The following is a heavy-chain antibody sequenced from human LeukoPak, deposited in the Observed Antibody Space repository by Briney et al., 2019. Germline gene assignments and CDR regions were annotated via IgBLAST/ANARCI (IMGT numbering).Heavy chain of an antibody. CDR3: ARERQDTILHSGAFDI. Sequence: SGRSLRLSCAASGFTFSTYFMHWVRQAPGKGLEWVADIASDGSHTFYVESVEGRFTISRDNSKNTLYLQMNSLRAEDTAVYFCARERQDTILHSGAFDIWGQGTMVTVSS. CDR2: IASDGSHT. CDR1: GFTFSTYF. V-gene: IGHV3-30-3*01. J-gene: IGHJ3*02. D-gene: IGHD2-21*01.